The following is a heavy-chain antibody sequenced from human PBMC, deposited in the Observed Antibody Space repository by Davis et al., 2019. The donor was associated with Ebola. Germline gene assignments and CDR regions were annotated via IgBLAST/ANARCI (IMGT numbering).Heavy chain of an antibody. D-gene: IGHD5-12*01. Sequence: PGGSLRLSCAASGFTFSSYAMHWVRQAPGKGLEWVAVISYDGSNKYYADSVKGRFTISRDHGKNSLYLQMNSLRVEDTAVYYCARDRGYELSPLEYWGQGTLVTVSS. CDR2: ISYDGSNK. J-gene: IGHJ4*02. CDR1: GFTFSSYA. V-gene: IGHV3-30-3*01. CDR3: ARDRGYELSPLEY.